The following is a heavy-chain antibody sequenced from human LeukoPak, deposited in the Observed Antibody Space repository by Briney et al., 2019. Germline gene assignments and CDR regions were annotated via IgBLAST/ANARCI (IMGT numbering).Heavy chain of an antibody. D-gene: IGHD3-22*01. V-gene: IGHV3-23*01. Sequence: GGSLRLSCAASGFTFSSYAMSWVRQAPGKGLEWVSAISGSGGSTYYADSVKGRFTISRDNSKNTLYLQMSSLRAEDTAAYYCASHHYYDSSGYLEYFQHWGQGTLVTVSS. CDR2: ISGSGGST. CDR3: ASHHYYDSSGYLEYFQH. CDR1: GFTFSSYA. J-gene: IGHJ1*01.